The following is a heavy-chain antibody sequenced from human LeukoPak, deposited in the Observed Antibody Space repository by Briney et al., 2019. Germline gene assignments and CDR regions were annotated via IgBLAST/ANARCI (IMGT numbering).Heavy chain of an antibody. V-gene: IGHV3-53*01. Sequence: PGGSLRLSCAASGFNVSSNYMSWVRQAPGKGLEWVSVIYSGGSTYYADSVKGRFTISRDNAKNSLYLQMNSLRAEDTAVYYCAREGSWYFVYWGQGTLVTVSS. CDR1: GFNVSSNY. D-gene: IGHD6-13*01. CDR2: IYSGGST. CDR3: AREGSWYFVY. J-gene: IGHJ4*02.